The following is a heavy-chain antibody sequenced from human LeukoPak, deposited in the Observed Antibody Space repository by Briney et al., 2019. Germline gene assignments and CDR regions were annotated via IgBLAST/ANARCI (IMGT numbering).Heavy chain of an antibody. J-gene: IGHJ4*02. V-gene: IGHV1-46*01. CDR1: GYTFTSYY. Sequence: ASVKVSRKASGYTFTSYYMHWVRQAPGQGLEWMGIINPSGGSTSYAQKFQGRVTMTRDMSTSTVYMELSSLRSEDTAVYYCARAGSVGPYDYWGQGTLVTVSS. D-gene: IGHD3-10*01. CDR3: ARAGSVGPYDY. CDR2: INPSGGST.